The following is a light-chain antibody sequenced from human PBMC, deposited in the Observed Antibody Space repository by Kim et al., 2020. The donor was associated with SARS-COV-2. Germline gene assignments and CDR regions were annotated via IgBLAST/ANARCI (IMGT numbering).Light chain of an antibody. Sequence: KTVTIPCNRSSGKIGSAYVQWYQQRPGRAPTTLIYEDNQRPSGVPDRFSGSIDRSSNSASLTISGLRSEDEADYYCQSYDDNYRAVFGGGTQLTVL. CDR2: EDN. V-gene: IGLV6-57*03. CDR3: QSYDDNYRAV. CDR1: SGKIGSAY. J-gene: IGLJ2*01.